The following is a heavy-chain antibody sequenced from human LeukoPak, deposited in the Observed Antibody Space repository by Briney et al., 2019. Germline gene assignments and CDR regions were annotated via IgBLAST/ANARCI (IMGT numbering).Heavy chain of an antibody. CDR1: GFTFDDYA. D-gene: IGHD2-2*02. V-gene: IGHV3-9*01. Sequence: GGSLRLPCAASGFTFDDYAMHWVRQAPGKGLEWVSGISWNSGSIGYADSVKGRFTISRDNAKNSLYLQMNSLRAEDTALYYCAKDMSFCSSTSCYKFGAFDIWGQGTMVTVSS. CDR3: AKDMSFCSSTSCYKFGAFDI. J-gene: IGHJ3*02. CDR2: ISWNSGSI.